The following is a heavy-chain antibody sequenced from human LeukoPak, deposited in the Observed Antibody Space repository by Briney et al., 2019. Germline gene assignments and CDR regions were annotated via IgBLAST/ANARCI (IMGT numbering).Heavy chain of an antibody. V-gene: IGHV3-23*01. Sequence: GGSLRLSCAASGFTFSNYAMTWVRQAPGKGLEWISSISTGDSTYYADSVKGRFTISRDNSENTLFLQMNSLRAEDTAIYYCARVWKGNYYDYWGQGALVTVSS. CDR2: ISTGDST. CDR3: ARVWKGNYYDY. CDR1: GFTFSNYA. D-gene: IGHD1-1*01. J-gene: IGHJ4*02.